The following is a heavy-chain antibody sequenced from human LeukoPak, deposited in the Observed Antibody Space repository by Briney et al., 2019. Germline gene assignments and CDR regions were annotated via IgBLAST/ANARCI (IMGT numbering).Heavy chain of an antibody. D-gene: IGHD3-16*02. J-gene: IGHJ4*02. CDR2: INTNTGNP. V-gene: IGHV7-4-1*02. CDR1: GYTFTSYA. CDR3: ARNLLMITFGGVIPDY. Sequence: ASVKVSCKASGYTFTSYAMNWVRQAPGQGLEWTGWINTNTGNPTYAQGFTGRFVFSLDTSVSTAYLQISSLKAEDTAVYYCARNLLMITFGGVIPDYWGQGTLVTVSS.